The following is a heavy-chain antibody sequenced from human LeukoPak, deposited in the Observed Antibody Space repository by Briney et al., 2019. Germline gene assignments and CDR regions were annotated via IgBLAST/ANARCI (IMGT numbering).Heavy chain of an antibody. CDR3: ARVGSSSWYYLDY. J-gene: IGHJ4*02. V-gene: IGHV4-39*07. D-gene: IGHD6-13*01. CDR1: GGSISSSSYY. CDR2: IYYSGST. Sequence: SETLSLTCTVSGGSISSSSYYWGWIRQPPGKGLEWIGSIYYSGSTYYNPSLKSRVTISVDTSKNQFSLKLSSVTAADTAVYYCARVGSSSWYYLDYWGQGTLATVSS.